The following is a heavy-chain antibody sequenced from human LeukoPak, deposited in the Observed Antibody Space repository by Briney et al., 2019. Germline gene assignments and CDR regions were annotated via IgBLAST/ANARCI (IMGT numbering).Heavy chain of an antibody. CDR1: GGSISNFY. V-gene: IGHV4-4*07. CDR3: ARETTGAGTARPFDY. Sequence: KPSETLSLTCTVSGGSISNFYRSWIRQPAGKTLEWIGRIYTSGSTNYNPSLKSRVTMSVDTSKNQFSLKLSSVTAADTAVYFCARETTGAGTARPFDYWGQGTVVTVSS. CDR2: IYTSGST. J-gene: IGHJ4*02. D-gene: IGHD6-13*01.